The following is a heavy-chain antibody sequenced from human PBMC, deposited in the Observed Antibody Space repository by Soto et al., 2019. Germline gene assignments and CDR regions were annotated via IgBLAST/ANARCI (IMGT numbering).Heavy chain of an antibody. CDR1: GGSISSYY. V-gene: IGHV4-59*01. CDR2: IYYSGST. D-gene: IGHD3-16*02. CDR3: ARDRGHLGELSQFDP. J-gene: IGHJ5*02. Sequence: PSETLSLTCTVSGGSISSYYWSWIRQPPGKGLEWIGYIYYSGSTNYNPSLKSRVTISVDTSKNQFSLKLSSVTAADTAVYYCARDRGHLGELSQFDPWGQGTLVTVSS.